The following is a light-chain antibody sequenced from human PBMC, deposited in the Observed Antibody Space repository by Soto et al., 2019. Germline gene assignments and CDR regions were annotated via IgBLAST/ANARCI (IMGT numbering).Light chain of an antibody. CDR3: QQLSSYPRT. CDR2: VAS. Sequence: QLTQSPSSLSASVGDRVTITCRASQGIRNYLAWYQQKPGKPPKLLIYVASTLQSGVPSRFSGSGSGTDFTLTISSLQPEDFATYYCQQLSSYPRTFGQGTKLEIK. J-gene: IGKJ2*02. V-gene: IGKV1-9*01. CDR1: QGIRNY.